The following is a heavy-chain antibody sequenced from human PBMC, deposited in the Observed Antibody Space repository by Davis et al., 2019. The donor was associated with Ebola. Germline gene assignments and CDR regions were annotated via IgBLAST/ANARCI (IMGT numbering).Heavy chain of an antibody. CDR3: ARHRMGGSLDY. CDR2: ISSSSSYI. D-gene: IGHD1-26*01. V-gene: IGHV3-21*01. Sequence: GESLKISCAASGFTFSSYSMNWVRQAPGKGLEWVSSISSSSSYIYYADSVKGRFTISRDNAKNSLYLQMNSLRAEDTAVYYCARHRMGGSLDYWGQGTLVTVSS. CDR1: GFTFSSYS. J-gene: IGHJ4*02.